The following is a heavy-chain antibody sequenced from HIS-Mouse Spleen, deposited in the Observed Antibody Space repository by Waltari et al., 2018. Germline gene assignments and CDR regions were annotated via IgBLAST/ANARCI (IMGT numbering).Heavy chain of an antibody. D-gene: IGHD6-13*01. CDR2: IYYSGST. Sequence: QLQLQESGPGLVKPSETLSLTRTVSGGSISSISYYWGWFRQPPGKGLEWIGSIYYSGSTYYNPSLKSRVTISVDTSKNQFSLKLSSVTAADTAVYYCAREIPYSSSWYDWYFDLWGRGTLVTVSS. CDR1: GGSISSISYY. CDR3: AREIPYSSSWYDWYFDL. V-gene: IGHV4-39*07. J-gene: IGHJ2*01.